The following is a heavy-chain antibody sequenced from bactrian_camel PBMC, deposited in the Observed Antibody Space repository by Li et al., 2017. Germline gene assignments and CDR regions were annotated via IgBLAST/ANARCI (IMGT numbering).Heavy chain of an antibody. CDR3: AANRALCSWIDWSSVATYNY. CDR2: IRSDGAT. J-gene: IGHJ4*01. Sequence: QLVESGGGSVQAGGSLRLSCLASGFTFGGPDMGWYRQAPGKQCELVSMIRSDGATTHADSVKGRTTISQDGTKTTVYLQMHSLSPDDTAMYYCAANRALCSWIDWSSVATYNYWGQGTQVTVS. D-gene: IGHD6*01. V-gene: IGHV3S53*01. CDR1: GFTFGGPD.